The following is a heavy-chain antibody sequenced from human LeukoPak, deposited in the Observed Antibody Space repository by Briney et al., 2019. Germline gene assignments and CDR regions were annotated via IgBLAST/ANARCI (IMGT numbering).Heavy chain of an antibody. CDR3: AKGLSVAVSGTLSFDY. D-gene: IGHD6-19*01. Sequence: PGGSLRLSCAASGFTFSLYAMSWVRQAPGKGLEWVSGISGSGDSTHYADSVKGRFTISRDNSKNTLYLQMNSLRAEDTAVYYCAKGLSVAVSGTLSFDYWGQGTLVTVSS. J-gene: IGHJ4*02. V-gene: IGHV3-23*01. CDR1: GFTFSLYA. CDR2: ISGSGDST.